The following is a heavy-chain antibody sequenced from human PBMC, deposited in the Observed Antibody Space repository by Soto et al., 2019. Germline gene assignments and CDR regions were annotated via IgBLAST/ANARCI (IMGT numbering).Heavy chain of an antibody. Sequence: QVQLVESGGGVVQPGTSLRLSCVGSGFTFRSYVIHWVRQAPGKGLEWVALTSYDGSNKYYDDSVKGRFTISRDNYRNTVDLKMDSRTLEDTALYYWAGWGRTGGLDVWGQGTLVSVSS. CDR1: GFTFRSYV. CDR3: AGWGRTGGLDV. CDR2: TSYDGSNK. V-gene: IGHV3-30*19. D-gene: IGHD3-16*01. J-gene: IGHJ4*02.